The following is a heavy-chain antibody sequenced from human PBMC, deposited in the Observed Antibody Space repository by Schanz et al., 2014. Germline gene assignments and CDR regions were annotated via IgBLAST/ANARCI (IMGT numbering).Heavy chain of an antibody. V-gene: IGHV1-2*02. CDR1: GYTFTGYY. D-gene: IGHD5-12*01. CDR2: INPKSGET. J-gene: IGHJ4*02. CDR3: AGAGCTGYDGGGY. Sequence: QVQLVQSGAEVMKPGASVKVSCKASGYTFTGYYLHWVRQAPGQGLEWMGWINPKSGETNYGQKFKGRVTLTRDTSISTAFMAVGGLTSDETATYVCAGAGCTGYDGGGYWGQGTLVTVSS.